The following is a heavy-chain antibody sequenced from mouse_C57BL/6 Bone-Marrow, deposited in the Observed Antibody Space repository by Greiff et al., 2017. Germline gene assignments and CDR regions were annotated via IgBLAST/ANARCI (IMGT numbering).Heavy chain of an antibody. CDR1: GFTFTSYG. CDR3: ARRGGDRFAD. V-gene: IGHV5-6*01. J-gene: IGHJ3*01. D-gene: IGHD3-3*01. Sequence: EVLLVQSGGDLVKPGGSLKLSCAASGFTFTSYGMPWVRQTPDKRLEWVATISSGGSYTYYPDSVKGRFTITRDNAKNTLYLQMSSLKSEDSAMYYCARRGGDRFADWGQGTLVTVSA. CDR2: ISSGGSYT.